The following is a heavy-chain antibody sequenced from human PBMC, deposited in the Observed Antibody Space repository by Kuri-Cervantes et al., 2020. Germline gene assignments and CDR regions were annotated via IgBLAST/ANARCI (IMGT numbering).Heavy chain of an antibody. CDR3: ARDPGGQLADDAFDI. CDR1: GGSISSGDYY. CDR2: IYYSGST. V-gene: IGHV4-30-4*01. D-gene: IGHD6-6*01. J-gene: IGHJ3*02. Sequence: LRLSCTVSGGSISSGDYYWSWIRQPPGKGLEWIGYIYYSGSTYYNPSLKSRVTISVDTSKNQFSLKLSSVTAADTAVYYCARDPGGQLADDAFDIWGQGTMVTVSS.